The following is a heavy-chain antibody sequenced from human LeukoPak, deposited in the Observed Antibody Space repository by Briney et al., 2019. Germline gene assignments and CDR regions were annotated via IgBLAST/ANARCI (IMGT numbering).Heavy chain of an antibody. CDR3: ARDTPAAGTIDY. D-gene: IGHD6-13*01. CDR2: IYYSGST. Sequence: PSETLSLTCTVSGGSISSYYWSWIRQPPGKGLERIGYIYYSGSTNYNPSLKSRVTISVDTSKSQFSLKLSSVTAADTAVYYCARDTPAAGTIDYWGQGTLVTVSS. V-gene: IGHV4-59*01. CDR1: GGSISSYY. J-gene: IGHJ4*02.